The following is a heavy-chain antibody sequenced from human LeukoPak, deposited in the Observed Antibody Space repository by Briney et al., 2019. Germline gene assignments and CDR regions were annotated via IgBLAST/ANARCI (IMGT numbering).Heavy chain of an antibody. J-gene: IGHJ4*02. V-gene: IGHV3-21*01. D-gene: IGHD3-22*01. CDR2: ISSSSSYV. CDR3: VRGNGYYYDSSGYYY. Sequence: AGGSLRLSCAASGFTFSSYSMNWVRQAPGKGLEWVSSISSSSSYVYYADSVKGRFTISRDNAKNSLYLQMNSLRAEDTAVYYCVRGNGYYYDSSGYYYWGQGTLVTVSS. CDR1: GFTFSSYS.